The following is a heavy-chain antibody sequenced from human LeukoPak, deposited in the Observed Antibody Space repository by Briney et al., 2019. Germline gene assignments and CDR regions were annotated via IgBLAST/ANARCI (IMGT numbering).Heavy chain of an antibody. J-gene: IGHJ4*02. V-gene: IGHV3-48*02. D-gene: IGHD1-26*01. CDR2: ISSSSTI. CDR1: GFTFSSYA. CDR3: ARDPRGIVGATVFDY. Sequence: GGSLRLSCAASGFTFSSYAMSWVRQAPGKGLEWVSYISSSSTIYYADSVKGRFTISRDNAKNSLYLQMNSLRDEDTAVYYCARDPRGIVGATVFDYWGQGTLVTVSS.